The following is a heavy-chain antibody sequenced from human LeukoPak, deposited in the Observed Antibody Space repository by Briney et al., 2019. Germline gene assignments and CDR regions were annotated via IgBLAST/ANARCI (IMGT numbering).Heavy chain of an antibody. CDR3: ARGGNIWSGSRPYFDY. Sequence: ASVKVSCMASGYTFTGYYMHWVRQAPGQGLEWMGWIDPNSGGTNYAQKFQGRVIMTRDTSISTAYMELSRLRSDDTAVYYCARGGNIWSGSRPYFDYWGQGTLVTVSS. CDR2: IDPNSGGT. CDR1: GYTFTGYY. D-gene: IGHD3-3*01. J-gene: IGHJ4*02. V-gene: IGHV1-2*02.